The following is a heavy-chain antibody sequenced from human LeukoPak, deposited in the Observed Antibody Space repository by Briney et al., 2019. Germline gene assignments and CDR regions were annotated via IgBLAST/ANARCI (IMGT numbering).Heavy chain of an antibody. J-gene: IGHJ3*02. Sequence: PGGSLRLSCAASGFTFSGSAMHWVRQASGKGLEWVGRIRSKANNYATAYAASVKGRFTIYRDDSRSTAYLQMNSLKTEDTAVYYCTRRTLYGSGNIDAFDIWGQGTMVTVSS. CDR2: IRSKANNYAT. CDR3: TRRTLYGSGNIDAFDI. V-gene: IGHV3-73*01. D-gene: IGHD3-10*01. CDR1: GFTFSGSA.